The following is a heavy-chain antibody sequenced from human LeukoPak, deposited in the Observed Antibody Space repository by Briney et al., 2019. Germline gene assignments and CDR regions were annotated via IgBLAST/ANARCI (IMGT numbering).Heavy chain of an antibody. J-gene: IGHJ4*02. CDR1: GFTVSTNY. CDR2: IYSGDTT. D-gene: IGHD3-10*01. CDR3: ASILRSSSGYYFDY. Sequence: PGGSLRLSCAASGFTVSTNYMSWVRQAPGKGLEWVSVIYSGDTTFYADSVRGKFTISRDNSKNTLYLQMNSLSAEDTAVYYCASILRSSSGYYFDYWGQGTLVTVSS. V-gene: IGHV3-66*01.